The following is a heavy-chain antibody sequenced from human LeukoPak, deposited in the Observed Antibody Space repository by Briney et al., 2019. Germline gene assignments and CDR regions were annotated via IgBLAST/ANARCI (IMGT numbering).Heavy chain of an antibody. CDR2: IIPIFGIA. CDR3: ANLGGNSSSFDAFDI. V-gene: IGHV1-69*04. D-gene: IGHD6-6*01. CDR1: GGTFSSYA. J-gene: IGHJ3*02. Sequence: SVKVSCKASGGTFSSYAISWVRQAPGQGLEWMGRIIPIFGIANYAQKFQGRVTITADKSTSTAYMELSSLRSEDTAVYYCANLGGNSSSFDAFDIWGQGTMVTASS.